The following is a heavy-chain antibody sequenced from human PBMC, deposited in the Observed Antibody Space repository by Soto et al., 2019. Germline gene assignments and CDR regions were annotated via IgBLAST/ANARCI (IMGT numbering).Heavy chain of an antibody. V-gene: IGHV4-30-2*01. CDR3: ARGALDVMEDYYGMEV. D-gene: IGHD2-2*03. CDR1: GGSISSGGYS. Sequence: QLQLQESGSGLVKPSQTLSLTCAVSGGSISSGGYSWSWIRQPPGKGLGWIGYIYHSGSTYYNPYFNSRATIAVDRSNSRCAREGSAVTAAVTAVYYCARGALDVMEDYYGMEVWGQGATGTVSS. J-gene: IGHJ6*02. CDR2: IYHSGST.